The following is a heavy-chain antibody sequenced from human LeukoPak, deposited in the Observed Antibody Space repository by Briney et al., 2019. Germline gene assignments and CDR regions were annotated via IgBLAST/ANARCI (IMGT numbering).Heavy chain of an antibody. D-gene: IGHD3-3*01. CDR2: IYYSGST. CDR1: GGSISSSSYD. Sequence: PSETLSLTCTVSGGSISSSSYDWGWIRQHPGKGLEWIGYIYYSGSTYYNPSLKSRVTISVDTSKNQFSLKLSSVTAADTAVYYCARVSSYDFWSGYSHDYWGQGTLVTVSS. CDR3: ARVSSYDFWSGYSHDY. J-gene: IGHJ4*02. V-gene: IGHV4-31*03.